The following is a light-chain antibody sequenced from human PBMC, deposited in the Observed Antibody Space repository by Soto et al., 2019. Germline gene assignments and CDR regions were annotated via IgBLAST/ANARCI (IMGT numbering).Light chain of an antibody. CDR1: QSITSSY. CDR3: QQYGSPLWT. CDR2: GTI. V-gene: IGKV3-20*01. J-gene: IGKJ1*01. Sequence: EIVLTKSPGTLSLSPGERATLSCRASQSITSSYLAWYQQKPGQAPRLLISGTIIKATGIPDRFSGSGSGTDFTLTISRREPEDFAVYYCQQYGSPLWTVGQGTKVEIK.